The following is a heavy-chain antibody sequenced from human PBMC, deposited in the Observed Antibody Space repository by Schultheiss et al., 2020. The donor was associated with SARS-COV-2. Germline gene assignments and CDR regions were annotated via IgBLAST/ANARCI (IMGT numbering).Heavy chain of an antibody. CDR3: ASLNYYDSRFDY. Sequence: SETLSLTCTVSGGSISSYYWSWIRQPAGKGLEWIGRIYTSGSTYYNPSLKSRVTISVDTSKNQFSLKLSSVTAADTAVYYCASLNYYDSRFDYWGQGTLVTVSS. CDR2: IYTSGST. J-gene: IGHJ4*02. V-gene: IGHV4-4*07. CDR1: GGSISSYY. D-gene: IGHD3-22*01.